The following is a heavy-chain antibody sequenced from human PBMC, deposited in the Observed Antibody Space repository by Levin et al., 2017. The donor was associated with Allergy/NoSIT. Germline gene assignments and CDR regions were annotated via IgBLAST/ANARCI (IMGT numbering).Heavy chain of an antibody. CDR3: AKFMVTVYYYYGMDV. Sequence: GESLKISCAASGFTFSSYAMSWVRQAPGKGLEWVSAISGSGGSTYYADSVKGRFTISRDNSKNTLYLQMNSLRAEDTAVYYCAKFMVTVYYYYGMDVWGQGTTVTVSS. D-gene: IGHD5-18*01. CDR2: ISGSGGST. V-gene: IGHV3-23*01. CDR1: GFTFSSYA. J-gene: IGHJ6*02.